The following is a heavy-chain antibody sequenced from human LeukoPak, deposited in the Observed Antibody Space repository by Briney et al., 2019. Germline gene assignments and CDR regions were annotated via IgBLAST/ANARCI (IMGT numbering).Heavy chain of an antibody. V-gene: IGHV3-9*01. D-gene: IGHD3-10*01. J-gene: IGHJ6*02. CDR2: IGWNSART. Sequence: GGSLRLSCTASESTFDHAMHWVRQTPGKGLEWVSCIGWNSARTGYADSVRGRFTISRDNAKNYLYLQMNSLRAEDTALYYCGKDISAGGMDVWGQGTTVTVSS. CDR3: GKDISAGGMDV. CDR1: ESTFDHA.